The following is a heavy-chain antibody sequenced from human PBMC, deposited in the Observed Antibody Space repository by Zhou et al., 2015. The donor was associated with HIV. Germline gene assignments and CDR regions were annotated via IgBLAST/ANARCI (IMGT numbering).Heavy chain of an antibody. J-gene: IGHJ6*03. CDR1: GYVFTSYD. D-gene: IGHD2-15*01. CDR2: MNPNNGNT. CDR3: ARTHHCSSGICPNFFYHMDV. V-gene: IGHV1-8*02. Sequence: QVQLVQSGAEVKKPGASVKVSCKASGYVFTSYDINWVRQATGQGLEWMGWMNPNNGNTGYARKFQGRVTMTRNTSISTAYMEVSSLRSEDAAVYYCARTHHCSSGICPNFFYHMDVWGDRDHGHRLL.